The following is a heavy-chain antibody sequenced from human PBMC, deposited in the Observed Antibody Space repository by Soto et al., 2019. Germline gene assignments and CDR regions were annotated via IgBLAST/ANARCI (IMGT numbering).Heavy chain of an antibody. Sequence: GGSLRLSCAASGFTFSRYDMHWVRQATGKGLEWVSAIGTAGDTYYPGSVKGRFTISRENAKNSLYLQMNSLRAGDTAVYYCARATKRYCSGGSCFGAFDIWGQGTMVTVSS. V-gene: IGHV3-13*01. CDR2: IGTAGDT. J-gene: IGHJ3*02. D-gene: IGHD2-15*01. CDR1: GFTFSRYD. CDR3: ARATKRYCSGGSCFGAFDI.